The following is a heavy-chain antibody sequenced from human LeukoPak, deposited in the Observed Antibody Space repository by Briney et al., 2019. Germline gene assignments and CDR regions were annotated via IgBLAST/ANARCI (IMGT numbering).Heavy chain of an antibody. CDR1: GLAIKNYW. D-gene: IGHD2-15*01. Sequence: GGSLRLSCLGTGLAIKNYWMTRVRQAPGKGLEWVANIHPDGSVKNYVDAVRGRFIISRDNAENSLYLQLDNLRADDTAVYYCASTFPYCGDGSCALGGQGTLVIVSS. J-gene: IGHJ1*01. CDR2: IHPDGSVK. V-gene: IGHV3-7*01. CDR3: ASTFPYCGDGSCAL.